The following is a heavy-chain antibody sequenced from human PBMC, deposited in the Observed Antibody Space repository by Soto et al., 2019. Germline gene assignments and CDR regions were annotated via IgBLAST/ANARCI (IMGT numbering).Heavy chain of an antibody. CDR1: GFTFSSYG. Sequence: QVQLVESGGGVVQPGRSLRLYCAASGFTFSSYGMHWVRQAPGKGLEWVAVIWYDGSNKYYADSVKGRFTISRDNSKNTLYLQMNSLRAEDTAVYYCARGSGSYSDWDQGTLVTVSS. CDR3: ARGSGSYSD. V-gene: IGHV3-33*01. D-gene: IGHD1-26*01. CDR2: IWYDGSNK. J-gene: IGHJ4*02.